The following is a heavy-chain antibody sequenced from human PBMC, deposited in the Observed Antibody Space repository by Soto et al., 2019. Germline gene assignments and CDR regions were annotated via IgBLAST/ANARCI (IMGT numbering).Heavy chain of an antibody. CDR2: IYYSGST. D-gene: IGHD5-12*01. J-gene: IGHJ6*02. CDR3: ARLPNYYYYYGMDV. V-gene: IGHV4-31*03. Sequence: SETLSLTCTVSGGSISSGGYYWSWIRQHPGKGLEWIGYIYYSGSTYYNPSLKSRVTISVDTSKNQFSLKLSSVTAADTAVYYCARLPNYYYYYGMDVWGQGTTVTVSS. CDR1: GGSISSGGYY.